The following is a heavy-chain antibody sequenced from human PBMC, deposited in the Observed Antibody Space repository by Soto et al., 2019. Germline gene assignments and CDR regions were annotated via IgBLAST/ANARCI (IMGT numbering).Heavy chain of an antibody. CDR2: IIPIFGTA. J-gene: IGHJ4*02. CDR1: GGTFSSYA. CDR3: AIGVPYLGTYYFDY. Sequence: GASVNVSCKASGGTFSSYAISWVRQAPGQGLEWMGGIIPIFGTANYAQKFQGRVTITADESTSTAYMELSSLRSEDTAVYYCAIGVPYLGTYYFDYWGQGTLVTVSS. V-gene: IGHV1-69*13. D-gene: IGHD1-26*01.